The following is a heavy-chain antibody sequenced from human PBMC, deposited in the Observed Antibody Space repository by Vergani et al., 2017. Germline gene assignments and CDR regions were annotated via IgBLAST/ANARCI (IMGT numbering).Heavy chain of an antibody. CDR1: GYTFTSYA. Sequence: QVQLVQSGAEVKKPGASVKVSCKASGYTFTSYAMHWVRQAPGQRLEWMGWINAGNGNTKYSQKFQGRVTITRETSASTAYMELSSLRSEDTAVYYCARVDEGGNDAGPFDYWGQGTLVTVSS. V-gene: IGHV1-3*01. CDR3: ARVDEGGNDAGPFDY. CDR2: INAGNGNT. D-gene: IGHD1-1*01. J-gene: IGHJ4*02.